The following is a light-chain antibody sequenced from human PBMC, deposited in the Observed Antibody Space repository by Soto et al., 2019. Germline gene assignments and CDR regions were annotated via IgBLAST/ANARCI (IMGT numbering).Light chain of an antibody. CDR3: QHRSSWPPMVT. V-gene: IGKV3-11*01. Sequence: EVVLTQSPATLSLSPGEIATLSCRGSQSVSSYLALYQQKPGQAPRLLIYDASTRATDIPARFSGSGSGTDFILIVSSLEPEDFAVYYCQHRSSWPPMVTFGGGTSVQIK. CDR1: QSVSSY. J-gene: IGKJ4*01. CDR2: DAS.